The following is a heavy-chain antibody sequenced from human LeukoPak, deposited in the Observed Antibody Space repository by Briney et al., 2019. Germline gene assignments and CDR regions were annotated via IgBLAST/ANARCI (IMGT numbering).Heavy chain of an antibody. CDR3: ASLGRLGGYGYGMDV. CDR1: GGSISSYY. V-gene: IGHV4-4*07. Sequence: SETLSLTCTVSGGSISSYYWSWIRQPAGKGLEWIGRIYTSGSTNYNPSLKSRVTMSVDTSKNQFSLKLSSVTAADTAVYYCASLGRLGGYGYGMDVWGQGTTVTVSS. D-gene: IGHD3-16*01. J-gene: IGHJ6*02. CDR2: IYTSGST.